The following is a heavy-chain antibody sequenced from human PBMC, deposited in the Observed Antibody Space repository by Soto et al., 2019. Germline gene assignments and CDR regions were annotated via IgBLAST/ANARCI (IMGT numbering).Heavy chain of an antibody. CDR1: GGSISSHY. CDR3: ARVNFGYYYGMDV. D-gene: IGHD3-16*01. J-gene: IGHJ6*02. Sequence: SETLSLTCTVSGGSISSHYWSWIRQPPGKGLEWIGYIYYSGGTNYNPSLKSRVTISVDTSKNQFSLKLSSVTAADTAVYYCARVNFGYYYGMDVWCQGTTVT. CDR2: IYYSGGT. V-gene: IGHV4-59*11.